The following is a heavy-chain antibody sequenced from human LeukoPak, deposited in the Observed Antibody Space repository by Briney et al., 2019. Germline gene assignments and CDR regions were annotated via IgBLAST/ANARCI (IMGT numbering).Heavy chain of an antibody. CDR3: ARVRAVVVPAATPYFDY. V-gene: IGHV1-69*04. Sequence: SVKVSCKASGGTFSSYAISWVRPAPGQGLEWMGRIIPILGIANYAQKFQGRVTITADKSTSTAYMELSSLRSEDTAVYYCARVRAVVVPAATPYFDYWGQGTLVTVSS. J-gene: IGHJ4*02. CDR2: IIPILGIA. D-gene: IGHD2-2*01. CDR1: GGTFSSYA.